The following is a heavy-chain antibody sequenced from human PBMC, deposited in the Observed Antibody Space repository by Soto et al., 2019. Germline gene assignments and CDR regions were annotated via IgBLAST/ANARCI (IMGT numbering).Heavy chain of an antibody. D-gene: IGHD6-19*01. CDR2: ISYDGSNK. CDR3: ARWPVAALPLYYYYGMDV. J-gene: IGHJ6*02. V-gene: IGHV3-30-3*01. Sequence: QVQLVESGGGVVQPGRSLRLSCAASGFTFSSYAMHWVRQAPGKGLEWVAVISYDGSNKYYADSVKGRFTISRDNSKNTLALQMNSLRAEDTAVYYCARWPVAALPLYYYYGMDVWGQGTTVTVSS. CDR1: GFTFSSYA.